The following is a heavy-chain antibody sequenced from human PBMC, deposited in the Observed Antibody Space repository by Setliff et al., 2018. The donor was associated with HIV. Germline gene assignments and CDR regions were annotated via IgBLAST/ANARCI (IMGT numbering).Heavy chain of an antibody. CDR3: ARDVGRDGYCFDR. D-gene: IGHD2-15*01. J-gene: IGHJ5*02. CDR2: ISAHNGRI. V-gene: IGHV1-18*01. Sequence: ASVKVSCKASGYTFSDYGISWVRQAPGQGLEWMGWISAHNGRINYAQKFQGRVTMTTDRSTSTAYMELRSLRSDDTAVYYCARDVGRDGYCFDRWGQGTLVTVSS. CDR1: GYTFSDYG.